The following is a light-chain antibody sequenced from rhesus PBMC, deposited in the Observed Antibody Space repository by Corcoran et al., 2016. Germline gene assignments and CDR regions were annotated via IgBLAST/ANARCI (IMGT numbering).Light chain of an antibody. Sequence: QSAPTQPPSVPGSPGQSVTISCTGTSSDVGAYNYVSWYQEHPGKAPKLMISDVSKRPSGVSDRFSGSKSGNTASLTISGLQAEDEADYYCCSYTTRSTFIFGAGTRLTVL. CDR3: CSYTTRSTFI. J-gene: IGLJ1*01. V-gene: IGLV2S7*01. CDR2: DVS. CDR1: SSDVGAYNY.